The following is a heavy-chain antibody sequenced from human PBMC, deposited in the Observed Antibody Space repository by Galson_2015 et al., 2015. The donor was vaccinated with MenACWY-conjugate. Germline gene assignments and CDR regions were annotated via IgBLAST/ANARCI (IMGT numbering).Heavy chain of an antibody. CDR1: GFTFSSYE. D-gene: IGHD3-22*01. Sequence: SLRLSCAASGFTFSSYEMNWVRQAPGKGLEWVSYISSSGNTIYYADSVKGRFTISRDNAKNSLYLQMNSLRAEDTAVYYCARGVYDSSGYYFLWGQGTLVTVSS. CDR2: ISSSGNTI. J-gene: IGHJ1*01. V-gene: IGHV3-48*03. CDR3: ARGVYDSSGYYFL.